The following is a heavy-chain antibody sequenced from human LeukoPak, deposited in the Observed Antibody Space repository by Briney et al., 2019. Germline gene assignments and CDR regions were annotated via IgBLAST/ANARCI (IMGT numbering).Heavy chain of an antibody. J-gene: IGHJ4*02. V-gene: IGHV1-69*06. CDR1: GGTFSSYA. Sequence: SVKVSCKASGGTFSSYAISWVRQAPGQGLEWMGGIIPIFGTANYAQKFQGRVTITADKSTSTAYMELSSLRSEDTAVYYCARVILYSSSGHFDYWGQGTLVTVSS. CDR3: ARVILYSSSGHFDY. D-gene: IGHD6-6*01. CDR2: IIPIFGTA.